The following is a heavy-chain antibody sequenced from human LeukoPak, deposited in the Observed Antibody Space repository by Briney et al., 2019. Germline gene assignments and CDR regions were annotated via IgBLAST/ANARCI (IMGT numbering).Heavy chain of an antibody. Sequence: SETLSLTCTVSGGSISSYYWSWIRQPAGKGLEWIGHIYTSGSTNYNPSLKSRVTMSVDTSKNQFSLKLSSVTAADTAVYYCAGNYDILTGVDYWGQGTLVTVSS. J-gene: IGHJ4*02. CDR3: AGNYDILTGVDY. V-gene: IGHV4-4*07. CDR2: IYTSGST. D-gene: IGHD3-9*01. CDR1: GGSISSYY.